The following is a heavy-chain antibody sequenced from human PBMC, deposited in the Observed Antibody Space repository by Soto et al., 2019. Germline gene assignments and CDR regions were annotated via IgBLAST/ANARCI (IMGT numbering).Heavy chain of an antibody. Sequence: GALRLAGAASVFSCSSYGMSWVRQAPGKGLEWVSGISGFGDSTYYADSVKGRFTISRDNSENTLYLQMNSLRAEDTAVYFCAKDAVVVVPAVIRNWFDPWGQGTQVTVSS. D-gene: IGHD2-2*01. V-gene: IGHV3-23*01. CDR2: ISGFGDST. J-gene: IGHJ5*02. CDR1: VFSCSSYG. CDR3: AKDAVVVVPAVIRNWFDP.